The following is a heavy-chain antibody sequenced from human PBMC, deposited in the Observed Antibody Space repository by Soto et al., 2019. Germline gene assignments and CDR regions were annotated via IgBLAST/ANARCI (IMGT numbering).Heavy chain of an antibody. CDR3: AREKWELGHDAFDI. CDR1: GFTFSSYS. V-gene: IGHV3-48*02. Sequence: GGSLRLSCAASGFTFSSYSMNWVRQAPGKGLEWVSYISSSSSTIYYADSVKGRFTISRDNAKNSLYLQMNSLRDEDTAVYYCAREKWELGHDAFDIWGQGTMVTVSS. D-gene: IGHD1-26*01. CDR2: ISSSSSTI. J-gene: IGHJ3*02.